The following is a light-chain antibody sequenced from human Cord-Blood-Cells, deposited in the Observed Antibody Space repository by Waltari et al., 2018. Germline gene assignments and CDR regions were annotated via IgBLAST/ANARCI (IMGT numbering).Light chain of an antibody. CDR1: SSDVGGYNY. CDR2: DVS. V-gene: IGLV2-11*01. Sequence: QSALTQPRPVSGSPGQSVTISCTGTSSDVGGYNYVAWYQQHPGKPPKLMIYDVSKRPSGVPDRFSGSKSGNTASLTISGLQAEDEADYYCCSYAGSYTWVFGGGTKLTVL. J-gene: IGLJ3*02. CDR3: CSYAGSYTWV.